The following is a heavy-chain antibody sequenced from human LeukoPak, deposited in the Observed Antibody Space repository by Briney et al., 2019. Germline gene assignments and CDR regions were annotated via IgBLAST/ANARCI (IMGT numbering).Heavy chain of an antibody. J-gene: IGHJ6*03. CDR3: ARVRGELTTVDMDV. CDR2: ISSSSSYI. Sequence: GGSLRLSCAASGFTFSSYSMNWVRQAPGKGLEWVSSISSSSSYIYYADSVKGRFTISRDNAKNSLYLQMNSLRAEDTAVYYCARVRGELTTVDMDVWGKGTTVTVSS. V-gene: IGHV3-21*01. D-gene: IGHD1-1*01. CDR1: GFTFSSYS.